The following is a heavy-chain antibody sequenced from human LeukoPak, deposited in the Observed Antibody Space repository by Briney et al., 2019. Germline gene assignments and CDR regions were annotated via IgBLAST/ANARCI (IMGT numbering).Heavy chain of an antibody. CDR3: ASRRGSSSWYFAFDI. CDR1: GGSISSSNW. Sequence: PSGTLSLTCAVSGGSISSSNWWSWVRQPPGKRLEWIGEIYHSGSTNYNPSLKSRVTISVDKSKNQFSLKLSSVTAADTAVYYCASRRGSSSWYFAFDIWGQGTMVTVSS. CDR2: IYHSGST. V-gene: IGHV4-4*02. J-gene: IGHJ3*02. D-gene: IGHD6-13*01.